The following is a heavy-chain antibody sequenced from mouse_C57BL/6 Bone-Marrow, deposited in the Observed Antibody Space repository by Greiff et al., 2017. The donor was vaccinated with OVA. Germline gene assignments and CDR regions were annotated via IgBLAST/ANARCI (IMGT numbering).Heavy chain of an antibody. Sequence: VQLKQSGPELVKPGASVKISCKASGYSFTGYYMHWVKQSHGHILDWIGYIYPYNGVSSYNQKFKGKATLTVDKSSSTAYMELRSLTSEASAVYYCARSGSNYPYYFDYWGQGTTLTVSA. D-gene: IGHD2-5*01. J-gene: IGHJ2*01. CDR3: ARSGSNYPYYFDY. V-gene: IGHV1-31*01. CDR1: GYSFTGYY. CDR2: IYPYNGVS.